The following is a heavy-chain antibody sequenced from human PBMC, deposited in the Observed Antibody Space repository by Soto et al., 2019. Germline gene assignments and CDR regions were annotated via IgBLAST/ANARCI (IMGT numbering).Heavy chain of an antibody. CDR3: ARQVYGGNSDYYYYGMDV. J-gene: IGHJ6*02. V-gene: IGHV5-51*01. CDR2: IYPGDSDT. D-gene: IGHD4-17*01. CDR1: GYNFTKYW. Sequence: GESLKISCKDNGYNFTKYWIGRVRQMPGKSLEWMGIIYPGDSDTRYSPSFQGQVTISADKSISTAYLQWSSLKASDTAMYYCARQVYGGNSDYYYYGMDVWGQGTTVTAP.